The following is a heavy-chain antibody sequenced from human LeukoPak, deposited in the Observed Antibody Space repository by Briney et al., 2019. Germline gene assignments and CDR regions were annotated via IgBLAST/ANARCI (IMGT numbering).Heavy chain of an antibody. Sequence: PGGSLRLSCAASGFTFSRYAMSWVRQAPGKGLEWVSAISGSGGSTYYADSVKGRFTISRDNSKNTLYLQMNSLRAEDTAVYYCAKGHDYVWGLNYYYGMDVWGQGTTVTVSS. CDR1: GFTFSRYA. CDR2: ISGSGGST. D-gene: IGHD3-16*01. CDR3: AKGHDYVWGLNYYYGMDV. V-gene: IGHV3-23*01. J-gene: IGHJ6*02.